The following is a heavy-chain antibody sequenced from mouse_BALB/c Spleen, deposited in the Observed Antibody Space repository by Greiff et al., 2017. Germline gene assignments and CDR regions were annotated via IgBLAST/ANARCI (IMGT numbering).Heavy chain of an antibody. CDR2: ISSGGSYT. Sequence: EVMLVESGGGLVKPGGSLKLSCAASGFTFSSYAMSWVRQTPEKRLEWVATISSGGSYTYYPDSVKGRFTISRDNAKNTLYLQMSSLRSEDTAMYYCARPSTMITLYAMDYWGQGTSVTVSS. CDR1: GFTFSSYA. CDR3: ARPSTMITLYAMDY. J-gene: IGHJ4*01. D-gene: IGHD2-4*01. V-gene: IGHV5-9-1*01.